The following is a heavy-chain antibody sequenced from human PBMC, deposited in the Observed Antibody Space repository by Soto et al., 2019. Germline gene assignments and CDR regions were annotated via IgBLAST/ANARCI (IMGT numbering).Heavy chain of an antibody. CDR1: GDSVSSNTAA. CDR2: TYYRSNWRH. V-gene: IGHV6-1*01. J-gene: IGHJ4*02. Sequence: PQTLSLTCAMSGDSVSSNTAAWNLISSSPSRGLEWLGRTYYRSNWRHDYAVSVKSRITVNPDTSKNHFSLQLNSVTPDDTAVYYCARGVAGSGFDLWGQGTLVTVSS. CDR3: ARGVAGSGFDL. D-gene: IGHD6-19*01.